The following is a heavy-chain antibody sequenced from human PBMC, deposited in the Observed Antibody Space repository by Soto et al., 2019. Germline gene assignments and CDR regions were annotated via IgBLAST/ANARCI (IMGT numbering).Heavy chain of an antibody. Sequence: QVQLVQSGAEVKKPGSSVKVSCKASGGTFSSYAISWVRQAPGQGLEWMWGIIPIFGKANYAQKFQGRVTITADESTSIANMELSSLRSDDTAVYYCAREARGYCSGGSCYWVDPLGQVNLVTVAS. CDR3: AREARGYCSGGSCYWVDP. D-gene: IGHD2-15*01. CDR2: IIPIFGKA. V-gene: IGHV1-69*01. CDR1: GGTFSSYA. J-gene: IGHJ5*02.